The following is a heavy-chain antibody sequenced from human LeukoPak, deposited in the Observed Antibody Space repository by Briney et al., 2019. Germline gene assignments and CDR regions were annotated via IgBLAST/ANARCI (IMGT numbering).Heavy chain of an antibody. CDR3: ARGGDIVVVPAAIAYFDY. V-gene: IGHV4-34*01. J-gene: IGHJ4*02. CDR1: GGSFSGYY. Sequence: SETLSLTCAVYGGSFSGYYWSWIRQPPGKGLEWIGEINHSGSTNYNPSPRRRVTISVDTSKNQFSLMLSSVTAADTAVYYCARGGDIVVVPAAIAYFDYWGQGTLVTVSS. CDR2: INHSGST. D-gene: IGHD2-2*02.